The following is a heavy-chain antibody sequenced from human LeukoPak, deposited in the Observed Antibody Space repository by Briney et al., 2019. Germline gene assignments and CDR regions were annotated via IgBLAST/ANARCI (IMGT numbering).Heavy chain of an antibody. V-gene: IGHV3-53*01. J-gene: IGHJ4*02. CDR1: GFTVSSNY. Sequence: TGGSLRLSCAASGFTVSSNYMSWVRQAPGKGLEWVSVIYSGGSTYYADSVKGRFTISRDNSKNTLFLQMNSLRAEDTAVYYCASGAYDIIGIDYWGQGTLVTVSS. CDR2: IYSGGST. D-gene: IGHD3-16*01. CDR3: ASGAYDIIGIDY.